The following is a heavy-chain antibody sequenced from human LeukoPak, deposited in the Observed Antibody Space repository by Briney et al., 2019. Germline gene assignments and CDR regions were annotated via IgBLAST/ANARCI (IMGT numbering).Heavy chain of an antibody. J-gene: IGHJ6*03. CDR1: GFTFDDYG. CDR2: INWNGGST. V-gene: IGHV3-20*04. Sequence: GGSLRLSCAASGFTFDDYGMSWVRQAPGKGLEWVSGINWNGGSTGYADSVKGRFTISRDNAKNSLYLQMNSLRAEDTALYYCARDRDGYNPKRGYYYYYMDVWGKGTTVTVSS. D-gene: IGHD5-24*01. CDR3: ARDRDGYNPKRGYYYYYMDV.